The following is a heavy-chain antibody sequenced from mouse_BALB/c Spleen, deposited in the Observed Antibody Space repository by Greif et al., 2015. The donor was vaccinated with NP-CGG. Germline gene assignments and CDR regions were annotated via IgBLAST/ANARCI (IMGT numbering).Heavy chain of an antibody. CDR3: TRDAMDY. Sequence: VKVVESGPEVVKPGASVRIACKASGYTFTSYYIHWVKQRPGQGFEWIGWIYPGNLNTKYNEKFKGKATLTADKSSSTAYMRLSSLTSEDSAVYFCTRDAMDYWGQGTSVTVSS. J-gene: IGHJ4*01. V-gene: IGHV1S56*01. CDR1: GYTFTSYY. CDR2: IYPGNLNT.